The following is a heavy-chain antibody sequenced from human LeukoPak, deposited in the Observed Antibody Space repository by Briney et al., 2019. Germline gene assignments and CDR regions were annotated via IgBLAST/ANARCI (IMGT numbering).Heavy chain of an antibody. CDR1: GFTFSSYW. CDR2: IKQDGSEK. CDR3: ARGCSGGSCKEPKIDP. D-gene: IGHD2-15*01. Sequence: GGSLRLSCAASGFTFSSYWMSWVRQAPGKGLEWVANIKQDGSEKDYVDSVKGRFTISRDNAKNSLYLQMNSLRAEDTAAYYCARGCSGGSCKEPKIDPWGQGTLVTVSS. J-gene: IGHJ5*02. V-gene: IGHV3-7*01.